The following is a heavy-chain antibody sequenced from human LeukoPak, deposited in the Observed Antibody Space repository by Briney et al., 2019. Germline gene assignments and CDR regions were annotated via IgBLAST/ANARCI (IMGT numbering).Heavy chain of an antibody. V-gene: IGHV4-38-2*02. D-gene: IGHD3-16*02. J-gene: IGHJ4*02. CDR3: ARDALYYDYVWGSYRYNLNFDY. CDR2: IYHSGST. CDR1: GYSISSGYY. Sequence: PSETLSLTCTVSGYSISSGYYWGWIRQPPGKGLEWIGSIYHSGSTYYNPSLKSRVTISVDTSKNQFSLKLSSVTAADTAVYYCARDALYYDYVWGSYRYNLNFDYWGQGTLVTVSS.